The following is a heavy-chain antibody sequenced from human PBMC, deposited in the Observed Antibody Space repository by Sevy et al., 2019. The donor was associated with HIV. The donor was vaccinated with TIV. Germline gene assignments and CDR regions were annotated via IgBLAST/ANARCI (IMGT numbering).Heavy chain of an antibody. D-gene: IGHD3-3*01. CDR1: GYIFSDYN. CDR3: VREDINAPRTLLSFDI. V-gene: IGHV1-2*06. Sequence: ASVKVSCKTTGYIFSDYNMHWVRQAPGQWLEWMALINPNSGVTIYAQKFRGRVSLTRDTSMSTVYMELSALTSDDTAVYYCVREDINAPRTLLSFDIWGQGTMVTVSS. CDR2: INPNSGVT. J-gene: IGHJ3*02.